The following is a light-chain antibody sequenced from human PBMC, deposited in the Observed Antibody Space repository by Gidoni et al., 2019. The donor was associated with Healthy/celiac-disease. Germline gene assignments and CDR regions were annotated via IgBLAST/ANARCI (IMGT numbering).Light chain of an antibody. CDR3: FSYADKSTWV. CDR2: EVN. CDR1: SSDIGSYNL. J-gene: IGLJ3*02. Sequence: QSALPQPASVSESPGQSITISCTGTSSDIGSYNLVSWYQQYPGKAPKLMIYEVNKRPSGVSNRFSGSKSGNTASLTISGLQAEDEADYYCFSYADKSTWVFGGGTRLTVL. V-gene: IGLV2-23*02.